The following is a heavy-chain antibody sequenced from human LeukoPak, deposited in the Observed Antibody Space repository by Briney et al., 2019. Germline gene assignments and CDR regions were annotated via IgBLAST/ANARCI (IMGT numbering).Heavy chain of an antibody. J-gene: IGHJ3*02. CDR1: GFTFSNYW. V-gene: IGHV3-74*01. CDR2: INSDGSNT. D-gene: IGHD3-16*01. CDR3: ASSTLRGSDAFDI. Sequence: PGGSLRLSCAASGFTFSNYWMHWVRQAPGKGLVWVSRINSDGSNTNYADSVKGRFTISRDNAKNTLYLQMNSLRAEDTAVYYCASSTLRGSDAFDIWGQGTMVTVSS.